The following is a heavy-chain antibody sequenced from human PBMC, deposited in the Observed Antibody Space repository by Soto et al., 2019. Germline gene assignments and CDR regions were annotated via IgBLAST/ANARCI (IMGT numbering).Heavy chain of an antibody. D-gene: IGHD3-22*01. CDR3: ARSMIYSDGSNYSPFDY. CDR2: FYYTGSI. CDR1: GGSVSSGNYY. Sequence: SETLSLTCTVSGGSVSSGNYYWSWIRQPPGEGLEWIGYFYYTGSINYNPSLKSRVTISIDASKNQFSLRLSSVTAADTAVYYCARSMIYSDGSNYSPFDYWGQGTLVTVSS. V-gene: IGHV4-61*01. J-gene: IGHJ4*02.